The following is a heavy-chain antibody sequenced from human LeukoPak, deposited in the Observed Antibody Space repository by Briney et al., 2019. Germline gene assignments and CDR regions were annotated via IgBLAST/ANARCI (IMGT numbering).Heavy chain of an antibody. Sequence: PSETLSLTCTVSGGSISSSNFYWGWIRQPPGKGLEWIGSIYYGGSTYYNPSLKSRVTISVVTSKNQFSLKLSSVTAADTAVYFWARRCPNATEGFDIWGQGTMVTVSS. J-gene: IGHJ3*02. CDR1: GGSISSSNFY. D-gene: IGHD2-15*01. CDR3: ARRCPNATEGFDI. CDR2: IYYGGST. V-gene: IGHV4-39*01.